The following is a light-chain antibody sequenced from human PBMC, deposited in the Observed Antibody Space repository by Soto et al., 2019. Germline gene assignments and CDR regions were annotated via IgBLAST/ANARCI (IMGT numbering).Light chain of an antibody. CDR3: SSFAGSYSPYV. V-gene: IGLV2-14*01. CDR1: SSDVGGYNY. Sequence: QSALTQPASVSGSPGQSITISCTGTSSDVGGYNYVSWYQQHPGKAPKLMIYEVSNRPSGVSNRFSGSKSGNTASLTVSGLRPEDEADYFCSSFAGSYSPYVFGTGTKVTVL. CDR2: EVS. J-gene: IGLJ1*01.